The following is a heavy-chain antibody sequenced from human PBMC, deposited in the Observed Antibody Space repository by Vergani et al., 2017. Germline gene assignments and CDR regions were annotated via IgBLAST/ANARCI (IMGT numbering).Heavy chain of an antibody. CDR3: ASRFDAYNWNYEKGGHFDY. V-gene: IGHV1-69*01. D-gene: IGHD1-7*01. CDR1: GGTFSSYA. J-gene: IGHJ4*02. CDR2: IIPIFGTA. Sequence: QVQLVQSGAEVKKPGSSVKVSCKASGGTFSSYAISWVRQAPGQGLEWMGGIIPIFGTANYAQKFQGRVTITADESTSTAYMELSSLRSEDTAVYDCASRFDAYNWNYEKGGHFDYWGQGTLVTVSS.